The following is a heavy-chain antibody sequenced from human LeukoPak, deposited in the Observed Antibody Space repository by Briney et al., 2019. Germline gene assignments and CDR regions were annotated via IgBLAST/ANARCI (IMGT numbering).Heavy chain of an antibody. CDR2: LYSGGDT. V-gene: IGHV3-66*01. CDR1: GFTVSSNY. CDR3: ARDAYSSSESVRWFDP. Sequence: GGSLRLSCAASGFTVSSNYMSWVRQAPGKGLEWVSVLYSGGDTYYADSVKGRFIISRDNSKNTLYLQMNSLRAEDTAVYYCARDAYSSSESVRWFDPWGQGTLVTVSS. D-gene: IGHD6-6*01. J-gene: IGHJ5*02.